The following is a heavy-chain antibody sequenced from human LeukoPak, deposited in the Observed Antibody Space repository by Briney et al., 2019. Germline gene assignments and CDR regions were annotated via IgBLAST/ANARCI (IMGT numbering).Heavy chain of an antibody. CDR2: IYPGDSDT. V-gene: IGHV5-51*01. D-gene: IGHD2-15*01. J-gene: IGHJ5*02. Sequence: GEALKISCKGSGYSFTSYWIGWVRQMPGKGLEWMGIIYPGDSDTRYSPFFQGQVTISADKSISTAYLQWSSLKASDTAMYYCARQEGKRYCSGGSCYWLDWFDPWGRGTLVTVSS. CDR1: GYSFTSYW. CDR3: ARQEGKRYCSGGSCYWLDWFDP.